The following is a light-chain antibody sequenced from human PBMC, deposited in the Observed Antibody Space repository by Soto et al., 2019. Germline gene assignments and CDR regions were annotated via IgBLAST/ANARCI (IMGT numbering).Light chain of an antibody. Sequence: ALQMTQSPSSLSVSVGDRVTITCRASQGIGNDVGWYQQKPGKAPKLLIYAASSLQSGVPSRFSGSRSGTDFTLTISSLQPEDFATYYCLQDHNSPLTFGGGTKVEIK. J-gene: IGKJ4*01. CDR1: QGIGND. V-gene: IGKV1-6*01. CDR3: LQDHNSPLT. CDR2: AAS.